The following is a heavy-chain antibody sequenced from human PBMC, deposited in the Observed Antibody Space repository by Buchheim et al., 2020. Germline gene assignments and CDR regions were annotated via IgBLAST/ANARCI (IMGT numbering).Heavy chain of an antibody. CDR1: GFTVSSNY. J-gene: IGHJ6*02. CDR2: IYSGGST. D-gene: IGHD3-3*01. Sequence: EVQLVESGGGLVQPGGSLRLSCAASGFTVSSNYMSWVRQAPGKGLEWVSVIYSGGSTYYADSVKGRFTISRDNSKNTLYLQMNSLKAEDTAVYYCATSPGAYYDFWSGYPSNVWGQGTT. CDR3: ATSPGAYYDFWSGYPSNV. V-gene: IGHV3-66*01.